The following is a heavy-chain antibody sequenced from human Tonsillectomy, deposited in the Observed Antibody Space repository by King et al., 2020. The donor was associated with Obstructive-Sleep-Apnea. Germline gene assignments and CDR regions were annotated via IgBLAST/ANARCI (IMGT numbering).Heavy chain of an antibody. CDR1: GGSISSGAYS. Sequence: VQLQESGPGLVKPSQTLSLTCAVSGGSISSGAYSWSWIRQPPGKGLEWIGYIYYSGRTYYNPSLKSRVTISVDTSKNQFSLKLSSVTAADTAVYYCARGGDYGDYRTAVGADYWGQGTLVTVSS. V-gene: IGHV4-30-4*07. CDR3: ARGGDYGDYRTAVGADY. J-gene: IGHJ4*02. CDR2: IYYSGRT. D-gene: IGHD4-17*01.